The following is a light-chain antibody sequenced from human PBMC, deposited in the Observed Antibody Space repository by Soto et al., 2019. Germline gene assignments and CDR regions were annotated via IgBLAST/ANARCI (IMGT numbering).Light chain of an antibody. CDR1: QSISSH. Sequence: DIRMTQSPSSLSASVGDTVTITCRASQSISSHLNWYQQKPGKAPKLLIYTASSLQSGVPSRFSGSGSGTEFTLTISSLQPGDFATYYCQHYNTYPWTFGQGTKVDI. J-gene: IGKJ1*01. V-gene: IGKV1-39*01. CDR2: TAS. CDR3: QHYNTYPWT.